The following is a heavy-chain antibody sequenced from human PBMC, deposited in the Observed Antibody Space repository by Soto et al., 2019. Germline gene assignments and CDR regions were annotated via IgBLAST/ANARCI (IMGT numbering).Heavy chain of an antibody. Sequence: AGGSLRLSCAASGFTFDDYGMSWVRQAPGKGLEWVSGINWNGGSTGYADSVKGRFTISRDNAKNSLYLQMNSLRAEDTALYHCARAAGNSYYYYMDVWGKGTTVTVSS. V-gene: IGHV3-20*01. D-gene: IGHD6-13*01. CDR1: GFTFDDYG. CDR2: INWNGGST. CDR3: ARAAGNSYYYYMDV. J-gene: IGHJ6*03.